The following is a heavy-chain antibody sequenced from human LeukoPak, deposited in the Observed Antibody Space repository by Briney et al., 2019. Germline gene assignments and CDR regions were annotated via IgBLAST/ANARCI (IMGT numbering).Heavy chain of an antibody. Sequence: ASVKVSCKGSGYTFIDYHIHWVRQAPGQGLEWMGWINPNSGGTIYAQKFQGRVTMTRDTSINTAHMELSRLTSDDAAMYYCARVSCSGGTCYDLGWFDSWGQGTLVNVSS. D-gene: IGHD2-15*01. CDR3: ARVSCSGGTCYDLGWFDS. J-gene: IGHJ5*01. CDR2: INPNSGGT. CDR1: GYTFIDYH. V-gene: IGHV1-2*02.